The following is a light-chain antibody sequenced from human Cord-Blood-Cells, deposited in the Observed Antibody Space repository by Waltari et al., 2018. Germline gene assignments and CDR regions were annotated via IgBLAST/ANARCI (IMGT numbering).Light chain of an antibody. CDR3: QQYDNLQFT. CDR1: QDISNY. J-gene: IGKJ3*01. V-gene: IGKV1-33*01. Sequence: DIQMTQSPFSLSASVGDRVTITCQASQDISNYLNWYQQKPGKAPKLLIYDASNLETGVPSRFSGSGSGTDFTFTISSLQPEAIATYYCQQYDNLQFTFGPGTKVDIK. CDR2: DAS.